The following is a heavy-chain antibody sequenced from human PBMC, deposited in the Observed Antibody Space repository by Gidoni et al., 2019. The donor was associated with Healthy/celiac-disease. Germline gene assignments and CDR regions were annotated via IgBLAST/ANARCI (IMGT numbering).Heavy chain of an antibody. CDR2: IYYSGCT. CDR3: ARHPANIVVVPAAVNWFDP. CDR1: GGPISSSSYY. D-gene: IGHD2-2*01. J-gene: IGHJ5*02. Sequence: QLQLQESGPGLVKPSETLSLTCTVSGGPISSSSYYWGWIRQPPGKGLEWIGLIYYSGCTYYNPSLKNRVTISVDTSKNQFSLKLSSETAADTAVYYCARHPANIVVVPAAVNWFDPWGQRTLVTVSS. V-gene: IGHV4-39*01.